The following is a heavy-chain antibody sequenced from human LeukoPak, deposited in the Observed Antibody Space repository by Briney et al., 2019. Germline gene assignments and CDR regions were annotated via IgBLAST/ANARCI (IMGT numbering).Heavy chain of an antibody. Sequence: SETLSLTCAVYGGSFSGYYWSWIRQPPGKGLEWIGEINHSGSTNYNPSLKSRVTISVDTSKNQFSLKLSSVTAAETAVYYCARGALLWFGESTNYFDYWGQGTLVTVSS. D-gene: IGHD3-10*01. CDR3: ARGALLWFGESTNYFDY. V-gene: IGHV4-34*01. CDR1: GGSFSGYY. J-gene: IGHJ4*02. CDR2: INHSGST.